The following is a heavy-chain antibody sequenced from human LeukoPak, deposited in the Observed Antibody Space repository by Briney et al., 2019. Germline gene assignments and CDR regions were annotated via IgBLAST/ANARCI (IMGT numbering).Heavy chain of an antibody. CDR2: IKPDGSEK. CDR1: GFTFSSYW. Sequence: GGSLRLSCAVSGFTFSSYWMSWVRQAPGRRPEWVANIKPDGSEKYYVDSVKGRFTVSRDNAKNSLFLQMNSLRDEDTAVYYCARERSCTDGLCYSYFDHWGQGTLVTVSS. V-gene: IGHV3-7*01. D-gene: IGHD2-8*01. J-gene: IGHJ4*02. CDR3: ARERSCTDGLCYSYFDH.